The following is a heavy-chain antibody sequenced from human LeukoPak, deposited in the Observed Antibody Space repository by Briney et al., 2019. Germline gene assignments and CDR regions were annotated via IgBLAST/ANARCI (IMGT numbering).Heavy chain of an antibody. Sequence: GGSLRLSCAASGFTFSNYAMSWVRQAPGKGLEWVSAISGSGGSKYCADSVKGRFTISRDNSKNTLYLQMNSLRAEDTAVYYCAKDPTPRGYSSGWYDWYFDLWGRGTLVTVSS. CDR2: ISGSGGSK. CDR3: AKDPTPRGYSSGWYDWYFDL. D-gene: IGHD6-19*01. CDR1: GFTFSNYA. J-gene: IGHJ2*01. V-gene: IGHV3-23*01.